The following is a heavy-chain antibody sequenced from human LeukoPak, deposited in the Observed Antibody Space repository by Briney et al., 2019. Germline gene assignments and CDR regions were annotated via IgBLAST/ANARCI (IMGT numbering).Heavy chain of an antibody. J-gene: IGHJ4*02. CDR2: ISGSGGST. CDR1: GFTFSSYA. CDR3: AKGLYYDISGYPGGLDS. D-gene: IGHD3-22*01. V-gene: IGHV3-23*01. Sequence: PGGSLRLSCAASGFTFSSYAMSWVRQAPGKGLEWVSGISGSGGSTYYADSAKGRFTISRDNSKNTLFLQMNSLRAEDTAVYYCAKGLYYDISGYPGGLDSWGQGILVAVPS.